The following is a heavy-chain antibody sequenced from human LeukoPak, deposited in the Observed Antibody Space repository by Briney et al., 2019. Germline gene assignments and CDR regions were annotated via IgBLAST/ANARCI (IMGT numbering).Heavy chain of an antibody. CDR1: GFTFSSYS. D-gene: IGHD3-10*01. CDR2: ISGSGGST. V-gene: IGHV3-23*01. Sequence: SGGSLRLSCAASGFTFSSYSMSWVRQAPGKGLGWVSAISGSGGSTYYADSVKGRFTISRDNSKNTLYLQMNSLRAEDTAVYYCAKGRADYYGSGSYYSSSWGQGTLVTVSS. CDR3: AKGRADYYGSGSYYSSS. J-gene: IGHJ4*02.